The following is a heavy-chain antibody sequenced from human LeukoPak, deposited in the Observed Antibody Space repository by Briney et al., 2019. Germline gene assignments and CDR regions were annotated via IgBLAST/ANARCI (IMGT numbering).Heavy chain of an antibody. J-gene: IGHJ4*02. CDR2: IYYSGST. CDR3: ARHHYYDSSGYYGGYYFDY. V-gene: IGHV4-59*08. D-gene: IGHD3-22*01. Sequence: PSETLSLTCTVSGGSISSYYWSWIRQPPGKGLEWIGYIYYSGSTNYNPSLKSRVTISVDTSKNQFSLKLSSVTAADTAVYYCARHHYYDSSGYYGGYYFDYWGQGTLVTVSS. CDR1: GGSISSYY.